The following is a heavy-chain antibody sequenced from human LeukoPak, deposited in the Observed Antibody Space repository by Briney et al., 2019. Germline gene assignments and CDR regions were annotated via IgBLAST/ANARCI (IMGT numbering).Heavy chain of an antibody. V-gene: IGHV1-18*04. CDR2: ISAHNGNT. CDR3: ARGTWIQLWFDYYYYGMDV. J-gene: IGHJ6*04. D-gene: IGHD5-18*01. CDR1: GYTFTSYG. Sequence: GASVKVSCKASGYTFTSYGISWVRQAPGQGLEWMGWISAHNGNTYYAQKFQGRVTITADKSSSTAYMELSSLRSEDTAVYYCARGTWIQLWFDYYYYGMDVWGKGTTVTVSS.